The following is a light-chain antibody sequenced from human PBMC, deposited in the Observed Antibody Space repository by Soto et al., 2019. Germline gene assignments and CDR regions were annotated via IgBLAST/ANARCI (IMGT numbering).Light chain of an antibody. CDR3: HSYNSIPRT. J-gene: IGKJ1*01. V-gene: IGKV1-27*01. Sequence: DIQMAQSPSSLSASIGDRVTITCRASQGISEYLAWYQQRPGNAPNLLIYGASILQSGVSSRFSGSGYGTHFTLTISSLQPEDVATDYCHSYNSIPRTFGQGTTGEIK. CDR2: GAS. CDR1: QGISEY.